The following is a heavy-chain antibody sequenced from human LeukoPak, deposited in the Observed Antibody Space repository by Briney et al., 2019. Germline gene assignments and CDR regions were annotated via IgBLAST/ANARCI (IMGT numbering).Heavy chain of an antibody. V-gene: IGHV4-61*02. J-gene: IGHJ4*02. CDR2: IYTSGST. CDR1: GGSISSGSYY. D-gene: IGHD1-26*01. CDR3: ARAVGASFDY. Sequence: SSQTLSLTCTVSGGSISSGSYYWSWIRQPAGKGLEWIGRIYTSGSTNYNPSLKSRVTISVDTSKNQFSLKLSSVTAADTAVYYCARAVGASFDYWGQGTLVTVPS.